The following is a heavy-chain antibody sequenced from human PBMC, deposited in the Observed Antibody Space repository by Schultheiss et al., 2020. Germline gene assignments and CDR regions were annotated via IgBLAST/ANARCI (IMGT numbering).Heavy chain of an antibody. D-gene: IGHD6-13*01. V-gene: IGHV4-34*01. J-gene: IGHJ4*02. Sequence: SATLSLTCTVSGGSISGYYWSWIRQPPGKGLEWIGESSHSGSTKYGPSLASRVIISIDRSKNQFSLNLHSVTAADTAMYYCARDGGAAAGALWGQGTLVTVSS. CDR2: SSHSGST. CDR1: GGSISGYY. CDR3: ARDGGAAAGAL.